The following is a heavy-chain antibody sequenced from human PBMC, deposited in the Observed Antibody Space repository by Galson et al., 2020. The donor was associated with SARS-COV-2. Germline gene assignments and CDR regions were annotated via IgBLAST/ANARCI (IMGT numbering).Heavy chain of an antibody. CDR2: IYYSGST. D-gene: IGHD6-13*01. CDR1: GDSISSSSYY. J-gene: IGHJ4*02. Sequence: SKTLSLTCTVSGDSISSSSYYWAWIRQPPGKGLEWIGTIYYSGSTYYKASLKSRVTISVDTSKNQFSLQLSSVTAADTAVYYCARDPGWRQYRIPAAGNLDYWGQGTLVTVSS. V-gene: IGHV4-39*07. CDR3: ARDPGWRQYRIPAAGNLDY.